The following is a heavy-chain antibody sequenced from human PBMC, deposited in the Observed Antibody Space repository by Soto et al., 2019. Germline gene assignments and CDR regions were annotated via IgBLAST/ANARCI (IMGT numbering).Heavy chain of an antibody. V-gene: IGHV3-30-3*01. CDR1: GFTFSSYA. Sequence: GGSLRLSCAASGFTFSSYAMHWVRQAPGKGLEWVAVISYDGSNKYYADSVKGRFTIPRDNSKNTLYLQMNSLRAEDTAVYYCARVTKTYYDYFWGSGGGPLHYYYYYGMDVWGQGTTVTVSS. J-gene: IGHJ6*02. CDR3: ARVTKTYYDYFWGSGGGPLHYYYYYGMDV. D-gene: IGHD3-16*01. CDR2: ISYDGSNK.